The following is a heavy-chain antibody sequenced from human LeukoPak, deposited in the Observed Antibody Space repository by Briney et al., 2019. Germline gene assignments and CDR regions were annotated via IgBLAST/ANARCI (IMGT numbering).Heavy chain of an antibody. CDR3: AKDRPSAYDFWSGYRYYYYGMDV. CDR2: ISGSGGST. V-gene: IGHV3-23*01. D-gene: IGHD3-3*01. Sequence: PGGSLRLSCAASGFTFSSYAMSWVRQVPGKGLEWVSAISGSGGSTYYADSVKGRFTISRDNSKNTLYLQMNSLRAEDTAVYYCAKDRPSAYDFWSGYRYYYYGMDVWGQGTTVTVSS. CDR1: GFTFSSYA. J-gene: IGHJ6*02.